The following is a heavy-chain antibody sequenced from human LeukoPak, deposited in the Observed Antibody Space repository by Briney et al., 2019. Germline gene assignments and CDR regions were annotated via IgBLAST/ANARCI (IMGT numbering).Heavy chain of an antibody. CDR2: ITSSSSII. CDR1: GFTFSSYS. J-gene: IGHJ4*02. CDR3: AKESLDILTGYYLGY. V-gene: IGHV3-48*01. D-gene: IGHD3-9*01. Sequence: GGSLRLSCAASGFTFSSYSMNWVRQAPGKGLEWVSYITSSSSIIYYADSVKGRFTISRDNSKNTLYLQMNSLRAEDTAVYYCAKESLDILTGYYLGYWGQGTLVTVSS.